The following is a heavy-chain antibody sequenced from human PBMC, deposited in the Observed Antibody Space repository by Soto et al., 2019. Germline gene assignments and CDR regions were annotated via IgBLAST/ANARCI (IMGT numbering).Heavy chain of an antibody. CDR2: IHGSGGST. CDR3: ARGKDRATVTTFDY. CDR1: GFTFSSYA. Sequence: EVQLLESGGGLVQRGGSLRLSCAASGFTFSSYAMNWVRQAPGKGLEWVSVIHGSGGSTYYADSVKGRFTISRDNSKNTVDLQMNSLRPEDTAVYYCARGKDRATVTTFDYWGQGTLVTVSS. V-gene: IGHV3-23*01. D-gene: IGHD4-17*01. J-gene: IGHJ4*02.